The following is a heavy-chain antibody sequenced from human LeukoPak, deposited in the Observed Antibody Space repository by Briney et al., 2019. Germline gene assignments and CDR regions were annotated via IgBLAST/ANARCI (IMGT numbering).Heavy chain of an antibody. CDR2: TYYRSKWYN. CDR3: AQGSRSGFDY. J-gene: IGHJ4*02. Sequence: SQTLSLTCAISGDSVSTNSAARNWIRQSPSRGLEWLRRTYYRSKWYNDYAVSVKSRTTINPDTSKNQFSLQLNSVTPEDTAVYYCAQGSRSGFDYWGQGTLVTVSS. V-gene: IGHV6-1*01. D-gene: IGHD2-2*01. CDR1: GDSVSTNSAA.